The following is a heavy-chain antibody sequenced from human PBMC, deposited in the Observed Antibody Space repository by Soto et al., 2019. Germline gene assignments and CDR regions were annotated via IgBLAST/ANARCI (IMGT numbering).Heavy chain of an antibody. D-gene: IGHD3-3*01. Sequence: ASVKVSCKVSGYTLTELSMHWVRQAPEKGLEWMGGFDPEDGETIYAQKFQGRVTMTEDTSTDTAYMELSSLRSEDTAVYYCATSFRTRITIFGVVIPDGAFDIWVQRTMVTVSS. CDR3: ATSFRTRITIFGVVIPDGAFDI. CDR1: GYTLTELS. CDR2: FDPEDGET. V-gene: IGHV1-24*01. J-gene: IGHJ3*02.